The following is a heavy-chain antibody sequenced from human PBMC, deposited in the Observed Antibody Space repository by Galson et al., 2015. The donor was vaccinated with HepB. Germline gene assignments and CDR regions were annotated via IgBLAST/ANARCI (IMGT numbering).Heavy chain of an antibody. V-gene: IGHV3-21*01. D-gene: IGHD6-13*01. CDR3: ARAYSSSWFFDY. Sequence: SLRLSCAASGFTLSSYSMNWVRQAPGKGLEWVSYISGSSSDIYYADSVKGRLTISRDNAKNSLYLQMNGLRVEDTAVYYCARAYSSSWFFDYWGQGTLVTVSS. CDR2: ISGSSSDI. J-gene: IGHJ4*02. CDR1: GFTLSSYS.